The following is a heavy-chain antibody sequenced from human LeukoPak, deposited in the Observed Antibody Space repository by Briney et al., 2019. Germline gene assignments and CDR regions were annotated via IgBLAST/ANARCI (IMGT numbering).Heavy chain of an antibody. V-gene: IGHV4-34*01. CDR1: GGSFSDYY. J-gene: IGHJ4*02. D-gene: IGHD2-21*02. CDR3: ARAHGDCLDY. CDR2: INHSGST. Sequence: PSETLSLTCAVYGGSFSDYYWSCIRQPPGKGLEWIGEINHSGSTNYNPSLKSRVTISVDTSKNQFSLKLSSVTAADTAVYYCARAHGDCLDYWGQGTLVTVSS.